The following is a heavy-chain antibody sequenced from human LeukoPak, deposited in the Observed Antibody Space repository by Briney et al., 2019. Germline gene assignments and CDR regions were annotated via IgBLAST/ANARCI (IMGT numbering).Heavy chain of an antibody. D-gene: IGHD6-19*01. Sequence: GGSLRLSCAVSGLTFNNYAMSWVRQAPGKGLEWVANIKQDGSEKSYVDSVKGRFTISRDNTKNSLYLQMNSLRAEDTAVYFCAREWAGPSFDYWGQGTLVTVSS. J-gene: IGHJ4*02. V-gene: IGHV3-7*01. CDR1: GLTFNNYA. CDR3: AREWAGPSFDY. CDR2: IKQDGSEK.